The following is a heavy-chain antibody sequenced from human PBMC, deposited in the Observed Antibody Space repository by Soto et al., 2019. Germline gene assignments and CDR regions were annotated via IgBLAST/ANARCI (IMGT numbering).Heavy chain of an antibody. J-gene: IGHJ2*01. CDR2: INTKFGTA. CDR3: ARGASSGYEFWYFGL. Sequence: QEQLVQSGAELKKPGSTVKVSCEASGGTFSKTAISWVRQAPGQGLEWMGGINTKFGTANYAPKFQGRVIITADESANTVYMALTSLTSEDTAVYYCARGASSGYEFWYFGLWGRGTLVSVSS. D-gene: IGHD5-12*01. CDR1: GGTFSKTA. V-gene: IGHV1-69*01.